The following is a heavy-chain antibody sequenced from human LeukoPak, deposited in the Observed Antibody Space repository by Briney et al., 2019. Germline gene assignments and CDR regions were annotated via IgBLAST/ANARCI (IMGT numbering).Heavy chain of an antibody. Sequence: SVKVSCKASGGTFSSYAISWVRQAPGQGLEWMGGIIPIFGTANYAQKFQGRVTITTDESTSTAYMELSSLRSEDTAVYYCARGPLPYSSSWYARFDPWGQGTLVTVSS. J-gene: IGHJ5*02. CDR2: IIPIFGTA. D-gene: IGHD6-13*01. V-gene: IGHV1-69*05. CDR1: GGTFSSYA. CDR3: ARGPLPYSSSWYARFDP.